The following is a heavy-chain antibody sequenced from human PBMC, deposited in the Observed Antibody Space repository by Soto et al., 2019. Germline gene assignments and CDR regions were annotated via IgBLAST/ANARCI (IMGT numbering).Heavy chain of an antibody. J-gene: IGHJ3*02. CDR2: IWYDGSNK. CDR1: GFTFSSYG. D-gene: IGHD4-17*01. CDR3: AWMTTVTGDALDI. V-gene: IGHV3-33*01. Sequence: QVHLVESGGGVVQPGRSLRLSCAASGFTFSSYGMHWVRQAPGKGLEWVAVIWYDGSNKYYGDSVKGRFTISRDNSKNTLYLQMTSLRAEDTAVYYCAWMTTVTGDALDIWGQGTMVTVSS.